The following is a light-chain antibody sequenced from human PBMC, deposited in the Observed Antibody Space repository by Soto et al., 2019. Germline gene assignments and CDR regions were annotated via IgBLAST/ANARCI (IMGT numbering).Light chain of an antibody. CDR3: QQYNNLPRT. V-gene: IGKV1-9*01. J-gene: IGKJ4*01. CDR2: AAS. CDR1: QGISSS. Sequence: IQLTQSPSSLSASVGDRVTLSCRASQGISSSLAWYQQKPGKAPKLLIYAASTLQSGVPSRFSGSGSGTEFTLTISSLQSDDYAVYYCQQYNNLPRTFGGGTKVDIK.